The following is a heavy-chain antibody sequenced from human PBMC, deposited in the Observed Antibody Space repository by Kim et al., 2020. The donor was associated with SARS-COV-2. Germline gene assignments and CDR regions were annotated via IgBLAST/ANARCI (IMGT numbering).Heavy chain of an antibody. Sequence: SETLSLTCTVSGGSISSSSYYWGWIRQPPGKGLEWIGSIYYSGSTYYNPSLKSRVTISVDTSKNQFSLKLSSVTAADTAVYYCARQGKQPTLNWFDPWGQGTLVTVSS. CDR1: GGSISSSSYY. D-gene: IGHD6-13*01. CDR2: IYYSGST. J-gene: IGHJ5*02. V-gene: IGHV4-39*01. CDR3: ARQGKQPTLNWFDP.